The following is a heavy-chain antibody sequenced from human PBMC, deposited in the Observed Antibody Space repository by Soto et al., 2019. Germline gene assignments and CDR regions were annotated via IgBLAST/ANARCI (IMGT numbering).Heavy chain of an antibody. Sequence: GGSLRLSCAASGFPFTSYAMTWARQAPGKGREWVSSLLRSGSNTYYAASVKGRFTISSDISANSLYLHLATLRAEDTAVYYCAKDAVSGDCLWLLDSWCQGNLITFSS. CDR2: LLRSGSNT. CDR3: AKDAVSGDCLWLLDS. V-gene: IGHV3-23*01. J-gene: IGHJ4*02. CDR1: GFPFTSYA. D-gene: IGHD2-21*02.